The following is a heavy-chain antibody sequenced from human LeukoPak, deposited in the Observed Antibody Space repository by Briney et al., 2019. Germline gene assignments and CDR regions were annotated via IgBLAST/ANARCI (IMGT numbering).Heavy chain of an antibody. V-gene: IGHV4-38-2*01. CDR1: GYSISSGYY. CDR3: ARRKSDYYGSGRVDY. Sequence: SETLSLTCAVSGYSISSGYYWGWIRQPPGKGLEWIGSIYHSGSTYYNPSLKSRVTISVDTSKNQFSLKLSSVTAADTAVYYCARRKSDYYGSGRVDYWGQGTLVTVSS. CDR2: IYHSGST. J-gene: IGHJ4*02. D-gene: IGHD3-10*01.